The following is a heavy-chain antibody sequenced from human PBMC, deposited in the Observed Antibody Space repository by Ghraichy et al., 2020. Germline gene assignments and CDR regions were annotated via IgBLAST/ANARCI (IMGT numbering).Heavy chain of an antibody. Sequence: SETLSLTCAVSGYSISSGYYWGWIRQPPGKGLEWIGSIYHSGSTYYNPSLKSRVTISVDTSKNQFSLKLSSVTAADTAVYYCARVNRFLRSREDWGQGTLVTVSS. D-gene: IGHD3-3*01. CDR3: ARVNRFLRSRED. CDR2: IYHSGST. V-gene: IGHV4-38-2*01. J-gene: IGHJ4*02. CDR1: GYSISSGYY.